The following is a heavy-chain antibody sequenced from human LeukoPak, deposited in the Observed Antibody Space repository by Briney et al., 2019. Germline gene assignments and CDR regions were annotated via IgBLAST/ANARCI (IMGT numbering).Heavy chain of an antibody. CDR3: ARGLEGVVIMYYYYGMDV. CDR2: ISSSSSTI. V-gene: IGHV3-48*02. Sequence: GGSLRLSCAASGFTFSSYSMNWVRQAPGKGLEWVSYISSSSSTIYYADSVKGRFTISRDNAKNSLYLQMNSLRDEDTAVYYCARGLEGVVIMYYYYGMDVWGQGTTVTVSS. J-gene: IGHJ6*02. D-gene: IGHD3-3*01. CDR1: GFTFSSYS.